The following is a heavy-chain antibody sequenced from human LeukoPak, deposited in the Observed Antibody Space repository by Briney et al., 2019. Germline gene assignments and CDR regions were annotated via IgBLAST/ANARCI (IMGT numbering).Heavy chain of an antibody. CDR3: APICGDYSDFDS. J-gene: IGHJ4*02. D-gene: IGHD4-17*01. V-gene: IGHV4-34*01. Sequence: PSETLSLTCAVYGGSLSNYYWSWVRQPPGKGLEWIGEITHSGRTNYNPSLKSRVTISLDTSKNQFSLRLTSVAAADTAVYYCAPICGDYSDFDSWSQGTLVTVSS. CDR1: GGSLSNYY. CDR2: ITHSGRT.